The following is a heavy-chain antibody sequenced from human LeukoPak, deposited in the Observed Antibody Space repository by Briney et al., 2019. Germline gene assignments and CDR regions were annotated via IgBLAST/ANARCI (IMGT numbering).Heavy chain of an antibody. CDR2: IRYDGSNK. D-gene: IGHD1-26*01. J-gene: IGHJ5*02. Sequence: GGSLRLSCAASGFTFSSYGMHWVRQAPGKGLEWVAFIRYDGSNKYYADSVRGRFTISRDNSKNTVYLQINSLRAEDTGIYYCARTTVLGATRWFDPWGQGTLVTVSS. CDR3: ARTTVLGATRWFDP. V-gene: IGHV3-30*02. CDR1: GFTFSSYG.